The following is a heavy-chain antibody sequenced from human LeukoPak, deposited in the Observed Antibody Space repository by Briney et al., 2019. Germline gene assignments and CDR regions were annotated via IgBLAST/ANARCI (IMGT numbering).Heavy chain of an antibody. V-gene: IGHV3-21*01. D-gene: IGHD6-6*01. CDR1: GFTFSSYS. Sequence: GGSLRLSCAASGFTFSSYSMNWVRQAPGKGLEWVSSISSSSSYIYYADSVKGRFTISRDNAKNSLYLQMNSLRAEDTAVYYCARDINEREGSSSDYWGQGTLVTVSS. J-gene: IGHJ4*02. CDR2: ISSSSSYI. CDR3: ARDINEREGSSSDY.